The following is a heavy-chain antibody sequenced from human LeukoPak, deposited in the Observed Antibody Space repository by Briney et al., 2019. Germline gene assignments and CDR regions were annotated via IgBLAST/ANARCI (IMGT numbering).Heavy chain of an antibody. V-gene: IGHV3-30*02. CDR3: TTDGQIDY. J-gene: IGHJ4*02. D-gene: IGHD3/OR15-3a*01. Sequence: GGSLRLSCAASGFTFSSYGMHWVRQAPGKGLEWVAFIWYDGSNKYYVDSVKGRFTISRDNSKNTLYLQMNSLKTEDTAVYYCTTDGQIDYWGQGTLVTVSS. CDR1: GFTFSSYG. CDR2: IWYDGSNK.